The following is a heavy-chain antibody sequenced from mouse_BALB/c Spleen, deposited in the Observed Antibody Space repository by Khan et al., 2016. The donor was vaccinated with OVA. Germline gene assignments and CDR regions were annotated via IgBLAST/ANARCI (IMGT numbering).Heavy chain of an antibody. D-gene: IGHD2-3*01. J-gene: IGHJ3*01. CDR1: GFNIKDYY. CDR2: IDPENDNT. V-gene: IGHV14-1*02. CDR3: ARSGYEAWFPY. Sequence: EVELVESGAELVRPGALVKLSCKASGFNIKDYYIHWVKQRPEQGLEWIGWIDPENDNTIYDPKFQGKASITADTSSHTAYLQLSSLTSEDTAVYYCARSGYEAWFPYGGQGPLVTVSA.